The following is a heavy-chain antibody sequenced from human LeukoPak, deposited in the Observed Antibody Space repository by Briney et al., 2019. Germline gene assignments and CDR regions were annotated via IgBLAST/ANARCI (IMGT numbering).Heavy chain of an antibody. D-gene: IGHD2-2*01. CDR3: ARGHCSSTGCYDYFDY. J-gene: IGHJ4*02. CDR2: INPNTGGT. Sequence: ASVKVSCKASGYSFTGNYMHWVRQAPGQGLEWMGGINPNTGGTNFAQKFQGRVTMTRDTSISTAYMELSRLRSDDTAVYYCARGHCSSTGCYDYFDYWGQGTLVTVSS. V-gene: IGHV1-2*02. CDR1: GYSFTGNY.